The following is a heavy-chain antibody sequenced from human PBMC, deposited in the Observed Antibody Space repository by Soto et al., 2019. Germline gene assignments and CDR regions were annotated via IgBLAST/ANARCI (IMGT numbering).Heavy chain of an antibody. D-gene: IGHD1-26*01. CDR2: IGPESGAT. V-gene: IGHV1-2*02. Sequence: ASVKVSCKASGYTFTGHYIHWVRQAPEQGPEWMGKIGPESGATRYAQKFQGRVTMTRDTSITTVYMALKNLSPDARAVYYCGRGRSGQIVVYYWGQRTPVTVSS. J-gene: IGHJ4*02. CDR3: GRGRSGQIVVYY. CDR1: GYTFTGHY.